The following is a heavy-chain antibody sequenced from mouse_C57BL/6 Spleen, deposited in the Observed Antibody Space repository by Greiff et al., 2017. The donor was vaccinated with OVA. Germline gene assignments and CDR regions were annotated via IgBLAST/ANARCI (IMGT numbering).Heavy chain of an antibody. Sequence: LVESGAELVKPGASVKISCKASGYAFSSYWMNWVKQRPGKGLEWIGQIYPGDGDTNYNGKFKGKATLTADKSSSTAYMQLSSLTSEDSAVYFCARGEGTGTDYFDYWGQGTTLTVSS. CDR1: GYAFSSYW. CDR2: IYPGDGDT. J-gene: IGHJ2*01. D-gene: IGHD4-1*01. CDR3: ARGEGTGTDYFDY. V-gene: IGHV1-80*01.